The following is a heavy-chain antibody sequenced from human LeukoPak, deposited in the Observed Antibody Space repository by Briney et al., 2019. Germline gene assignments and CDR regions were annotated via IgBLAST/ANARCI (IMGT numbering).Heavy chain of an antibody. V-gene: IGHV1-2*06. CDR2: INPNSGDT. Sequence: ASVKVSCKASGYTFTGYYIYWVRQAPGQGLEWMGRINPNSGDTKYAQQSQGRVTITRDTSISTAYMELSRLRSDDTAVYYCAREDFGDYYFDYWDQGTLVTVSS. CDR1: GYTFTGYY. J-gene: IGHJ4*02. CDR3: AREDFGDYYFDY. D-gene: IGHD4-17*01.